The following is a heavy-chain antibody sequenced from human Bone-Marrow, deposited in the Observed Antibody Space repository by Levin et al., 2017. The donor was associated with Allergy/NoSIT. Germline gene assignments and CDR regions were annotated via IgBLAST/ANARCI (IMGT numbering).Heavy chain of an antibody. J-gene: IGHJ6*03. D-gene: IGHD3-9*01. V-gene: IGHV3-13*04. CDR2: IGTAGDT. CDR3: ARADDILTDWGMDV. CDR1: GFTFSSYD. Sequence: GSLRLSCAASGFTFSSYDMHWVRQATGKGLEWVSAIGTAGDTYYPGSVKGRFTISRENAKNSLYLQMNSLRAGDTAVYYCARADDILTDWGMDVWGKGTTVTVSS.